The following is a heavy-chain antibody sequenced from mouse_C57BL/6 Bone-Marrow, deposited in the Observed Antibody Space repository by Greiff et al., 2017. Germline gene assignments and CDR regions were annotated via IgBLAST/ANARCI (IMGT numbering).Heavy chain of an antibody. D-gene: IGHD4-1*01. V-gene: IGHV1-5*01. CDR1: GYTFTSYW. Sequence: QQPFTVLARPGASVKMSCKTSGYTFTSYWMHWVKQRPGQGLEWIGAIYPGNSDTSYNQKFKGKAKLTAVTSASTAYMELSSLTNEDSAVYYCTKPKLGRGMDYWGQGTSVTVSS. J-gene: IGHJ4*01. CDR2: IYPGNSDT. CDR3: TKPKLGRGMDY.